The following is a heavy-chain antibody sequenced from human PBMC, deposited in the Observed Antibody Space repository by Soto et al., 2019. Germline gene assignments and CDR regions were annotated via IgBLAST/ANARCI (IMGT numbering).Heavy chain of an antibody. CDR1: GGSITSNSHY. J-gene: IGHJ4*02. D-gene: IGHD4-4*01. Sequence: SETLSLTCTVSGGSITSNSHYWGWIRQPPGKGLEWVGSMHYSGSTYYYPPLKSRVTVSMDTSKNQFSPKLTSVTAADTAVYYCSRDFGNYRVDQWGQGTLVTVS. V-gene: IGHV4-39*02. CDR2: MHYSGST. CDR3: SRDFGNYRVDQ.